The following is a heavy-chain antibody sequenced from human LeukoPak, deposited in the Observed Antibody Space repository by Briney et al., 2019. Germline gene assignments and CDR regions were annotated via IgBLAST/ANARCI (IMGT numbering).Heavy chain of an antibody. CDR1: GFTFSSYW. CDR3: ASNFHGDYHY. Sequence: VGSLRLSSAASGFTFSSYWMHSVPQAPGKGLVWVSRIKSEGSTPSYADSVKGRFTISRDNAKNTLYLQMNSLRAEDTAVYYCASNFHGDYHYRGQGTLVTVSS. D-gene: IGHD4-17*01. J-gene: IGHJ4*02. V-gene: IGHV3-74*01. CDR2: IKSEGSTP.